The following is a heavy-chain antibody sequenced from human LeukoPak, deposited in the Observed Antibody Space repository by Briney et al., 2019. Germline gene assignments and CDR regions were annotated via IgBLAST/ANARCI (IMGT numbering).Heavy chain of an antibody. Sequence: SETLSLTCTVSGGSISSYYWSWIRQPPGKGLEWIGYIYYSGSTNYNPSLKSRVTISVDTSKNQFSLKLSSVTAADTAVYYCAGTSSSYYFDYWGQGTLVTVSS. CDR3: AGTSSSYYFDY. V-gene: IGHV4-59*01. D-gene: IGHD6-13*01. CDR1: GGSISSYY. J-gene: IGHJ4*02. CDR2: IYYSGST.